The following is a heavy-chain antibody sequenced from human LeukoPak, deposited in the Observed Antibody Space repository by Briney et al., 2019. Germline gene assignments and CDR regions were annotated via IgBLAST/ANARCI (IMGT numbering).Heavy chain of an antibody. Sequence: SETLSLTCTVSGGSISSGGYYWSWIRQPPGKGLEWIGYIYYSGSTYYNPSLKSRVTISVDTSKNQFSLKLSSVTAADTAVYYCASSGDCSSTSCQGRYYYYYYMDVWGKGTTVTVSS. CDR3: ASSGDCSSTSCQGRYYYYYYMDV. V-gene: IGHV4-30-4*08. CDR1: GGSISSGGYY. CDR2: IYYSGST. J-gene: IGHJ6*03. D-gene: IGHD2-2*01.